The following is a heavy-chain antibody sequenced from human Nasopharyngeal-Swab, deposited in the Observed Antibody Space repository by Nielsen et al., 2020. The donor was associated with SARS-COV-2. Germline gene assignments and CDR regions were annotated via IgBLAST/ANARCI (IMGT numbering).Heavy chain of an antibody. CDR2: INHIGST. Sequence: WIRQPPGKGPAWIAEINHIGSTNYNPSLKSRVTLSVDTSMNQVSLEVSSVTAADTAVYYCARGLSGIVPAPILGLGPYYYYYYMDVWGKGTTVTVSS. V-gene: IGHV4-34*01. D-gene: IGHD2-2*01. CDR3: ARGLSGIVPAPILGLGPYYYYYYMDV. J-gene: IGHJ6*03.